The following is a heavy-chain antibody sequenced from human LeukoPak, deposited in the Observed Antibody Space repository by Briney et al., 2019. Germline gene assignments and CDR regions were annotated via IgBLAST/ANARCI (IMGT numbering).Heavy chain of an antibody. CDR3: ARDGPKLKEMATIREVYYYYMDV. V-gene: IGHV3-30*04. CDR2: ISYDGSNK. Sequence: PGGSLRLSCAASGFTFRSYAMHWVRQAPGKGLEWVAVISYDGSNKKYADSVKGRFTISRDNSKNTLYLQMNSLRAEDTAVYYCARDGPKLKEMATIREVYYYYMDVWGKGTTVTVSS. D-gene: IGHD5-24*01. J-gene: IGHJ6*03. CDR1: GFTFRSYA.